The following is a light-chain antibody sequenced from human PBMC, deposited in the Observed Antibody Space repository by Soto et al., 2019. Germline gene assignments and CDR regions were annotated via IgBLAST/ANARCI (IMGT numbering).Light chain of an antibody. CDR1: QSISSY. Sequence: DIQMTQSPSSLSASVGDRVTITCRASQSISSYLNWYQQKPGKAPKLLIYAASSLQSGVPSRFSGSGSVTYFSLTISSLQPEDFATYYCQKSYSTPPFTFGPGTKVDIK. V-gene: IGKV1-39*01. CDR3: QKSYSTPPFT. CDR2: AAS. J-gene: IGKJ3*01.